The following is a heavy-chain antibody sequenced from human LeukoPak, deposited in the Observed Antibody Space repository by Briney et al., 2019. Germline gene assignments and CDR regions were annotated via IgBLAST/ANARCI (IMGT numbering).Heavy chain of an antibody. Sequence: GGSLRLSCAASGLTFSSYGMHWVRQAPGKGLEWVAVIWYDGSNKYYADSVKGRFTISRDNSKNTLYMQMNSLRVEDTAVYYCARGAYDFWSDYRIDYWGQGTLVTVSS. CDR1: GLTFSSYG. J-gene: IGHJ4*02. CDR2: IWYDGSNK. CDR3: ARGAYDFWSDYRIDY. V-gene: IGHV3-33*01. D-gene: IGHD3-3*01.